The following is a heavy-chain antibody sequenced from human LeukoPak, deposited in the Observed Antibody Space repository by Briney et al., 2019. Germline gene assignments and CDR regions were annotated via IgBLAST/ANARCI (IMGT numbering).Heavy chain of an antibody. D-gene: IGHD3-22*01. CDR3: ARTTHYYDSSGYMIY. CDR1: GYTFTGYY. V-gene: IGHV1-2*02. J-gene: IGHJ4*02. Sequence: ASVKVSCKASGYTFTGYYMHWVRQSPGQGLEWMGWINPNSGGTNYAQKFQGRVTMTRDTSISTAYMELRRLRSDDTAVYYCARTTHYYDSSGYMIYWGQGTLVTVSS. CDR2: INPNSGGT.